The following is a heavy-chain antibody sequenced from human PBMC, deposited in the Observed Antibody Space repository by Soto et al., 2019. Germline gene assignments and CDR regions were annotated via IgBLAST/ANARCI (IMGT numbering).Heavy chain of an antibody. Sequence: GGSLRLSCEDSGFTFINNAMHWVRQAPGKGLEWVAFMSSDGSNEYYADPVKGRFTISRDNSKNTLYLQMKNLRADDKAVYYSAKEVEENVNEPIPGDCWGQGTLVTVSS. CDR3: AKEVEENVNEPIPGDC. CDR1: GFTFINNA. CDR2: MSSDGSNE. D-gene: IGHD1-1*01. J-gene: IGHJ4*02. V-gene: IGHV3-30-3*01.